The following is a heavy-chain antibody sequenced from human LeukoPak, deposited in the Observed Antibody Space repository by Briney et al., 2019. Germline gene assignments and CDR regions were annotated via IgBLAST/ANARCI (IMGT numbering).Heavy chain of an antibody. CDR1: GFTFSSYA. V-gene: IGHV3-23*01. J-gene: IGHJ6*03. CDR2: ISGSGGST. D-gene: IGHD2-2*01. CDR3: AKDRSGYQGCMDV. Sequence: PGGSLRLSCAASGFTFSSYAMSWVRQAPGKGLEWVSAISGSGGSTYYTDSVKGRFTISRDNSKNTLYLQMNSLRAEDTAVYYCAKDRSGYQGCMDVWGKGTTITISS.